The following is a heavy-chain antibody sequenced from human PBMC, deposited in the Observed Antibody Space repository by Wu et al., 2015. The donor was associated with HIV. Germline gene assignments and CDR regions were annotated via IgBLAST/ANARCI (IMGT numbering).Heavy chain of an antibody. D-gene: IGHD3/OR15-3a*01. CDR3: ARCPLGLVSNYYGMDV. V-gene: IGHV1-69*05. J-gene: IGHJ6*02. CDR1: GGTFSSYA. Sequence: QVQLVQSGAEVKKPGSSVKVSCKASGGTFSSYAISWVRQAPGQGLEWMGGIIPIFGTANYAQKFQGRVTITTDESTSTAYMELSSLRSEDTAVYYCARCPLGLVSNYYGMDVWGQGDHGHRLL. CDR2: IIPIFGTA.